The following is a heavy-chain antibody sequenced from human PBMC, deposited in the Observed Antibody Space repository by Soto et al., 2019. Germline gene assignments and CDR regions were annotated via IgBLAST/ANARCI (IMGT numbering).Heavy chain of an antibody. V-gene: IGHV1-69*01. CDR2: IIPIFGTA. J-gene: IGHJ4*02. CDR3: ASSEDVDIVATGDFGY. Sequence: QVQLVQSGAEVKKPGSSVKVSCKASGGTFSSYAISWVRQAPGQGLEWMGGIIPIFGTANYAQKFQGRVTITADESTSTADMELSSLRSEDTAVYYCASSEDVDIVATGDFGYWGQGTLVTVSS. D-gene: IGHD5-12*01. CDR1: GGTFSSYA.